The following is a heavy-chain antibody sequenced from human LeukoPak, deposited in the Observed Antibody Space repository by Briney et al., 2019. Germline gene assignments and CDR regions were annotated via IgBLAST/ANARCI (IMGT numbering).Heavy chain of an antibody. D-gene: IGHD2-2*01. CDR1: GYTFTGYY. Sequence: ASVKVSCKASGYTFTGYYMHWVRQAPGQGLEWMGWINPNSGGTNYAQKFQGRVTMTRDTSISTAYMELSRLRSDDTAVYYCARDDCSSTSCYRGYWGQGTLVTVSS. V-gene: IGHV1-2*02. CDR3: ARDDCSSTSCYRGY. J-gene: IGHJ4*02. CDR2: INPNSGGT.